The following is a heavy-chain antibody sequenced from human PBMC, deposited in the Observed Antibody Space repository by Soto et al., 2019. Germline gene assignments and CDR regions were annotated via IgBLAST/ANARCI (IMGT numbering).Heavy chain of an antibody. CDR3: AREVNEFWSGSHGMDV. Sequence: ASVKVSCKASCYTFTSYGISWVRQAHGQGLEWMGLISAYNGNTNYAQKLQGRVTMTTDTSTSTAYMELRSLRSDDTAVYYCAREVNEFWSGSHGMDVWGQGTTVTVSS. J-gene: IGHJ6*02. CDR1: CYTFTSYG. CDR2: ISAYNGNT. V-gene: IGHV1-18*04. D-gene: IGHD3-3*01.